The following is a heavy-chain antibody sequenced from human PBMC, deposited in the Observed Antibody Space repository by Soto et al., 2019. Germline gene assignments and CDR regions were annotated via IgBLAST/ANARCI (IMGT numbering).Heavy chain of an antibody. CDR2: IYPGDSDT. CDR1: GYSFTSYW. CDR3: AMAYSSGWAQHYYYMDV. J-gene: IGHJ6*03. D-gene: IGHD6-19*01. V-gene: IGHV5-51*01. Sequence: GESLKISCKGSGYSFTSYWIGWVRQMPGKGLEWMGIIYPGDSDTRYSPSFQGQVTISADKSISTAYLQWSSLKASDTAMYYCAMAYSSGWAQHYYYMDVWGKGTTVTVSS.